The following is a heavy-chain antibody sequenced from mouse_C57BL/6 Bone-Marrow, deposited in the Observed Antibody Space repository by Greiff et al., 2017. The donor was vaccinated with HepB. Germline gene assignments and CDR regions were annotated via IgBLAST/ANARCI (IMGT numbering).Heavy chain of an antibody. D-gene: IGHD2-5*01. CDR2: INPYNGGT. CDR1: GYTFTDYY. J-gene: IGHJ4*01. Sequence: EVQLQQSGPVLVKPGASVKMSCKASGYTFTDYYMNWVKQSHGKSLEWIGVINPYNGGTSYNQKFKGKATLTVDKSSSTAYMELNSLTSEDSAVYYCARSRDYSSLYAMDYWGQGTSVTVSS. V-gene: IGHV1-19*01. CDR3: ARSRDYSSLYAMDY.